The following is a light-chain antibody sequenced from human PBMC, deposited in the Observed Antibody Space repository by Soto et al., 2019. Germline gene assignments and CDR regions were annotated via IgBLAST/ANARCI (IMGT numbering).Light chain of an antibody. CDR2: EAS. CDR1: QSVNW. V-gene: IGKV1-5*03. CDR3: QHYSTYPPMWT. Sequence: DIQLAQSPSTLSASVGDRITLSCRATQSVNWMAWYQQKPGKAPTLLIFEASRLESGIPSRFSGSGSGTEFTLTISSLQPDDFGTYYCQHYSTYPPMWTFGQGTKVDVK. J-gene: IGKJ1*01.